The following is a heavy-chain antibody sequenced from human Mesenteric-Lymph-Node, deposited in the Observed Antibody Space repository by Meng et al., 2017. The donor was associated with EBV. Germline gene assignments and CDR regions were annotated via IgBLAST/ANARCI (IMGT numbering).Heavy chain of an antibody. CDR1: GGSFSGYY. CDR3: ARVGAVGGTAS. D-gene: IGHD6-19*01. V-gene: IGHV4-34*01. CDR2: INHSGST. Sequence: QVQLQLWGAGLLKPSETLSLTCAVYGGSFSGYYWTWIRQPPGKGLEWIGEINHSGSTNYNPSLKSRVTISIDTSQNQFSLNLSTVTAADTAVYYCARVGAVGGTASWGQGALVTVSS. J-gene: IGHJ5*02.